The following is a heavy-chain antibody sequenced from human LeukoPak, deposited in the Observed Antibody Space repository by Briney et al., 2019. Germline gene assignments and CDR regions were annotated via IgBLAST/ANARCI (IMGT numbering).Heavy chain of an antibody. V-gene: IGHV3-49*03. Sequence: GGSLRLSCTASGFTFSDYAMSWFRQAPGKGLEWVGFIRSKADGGTTEYAASVKGRFTISRDDSKSIAYLQMNSLKTEDTAVYYCTRGADTAMVTGYFDYWGQGTLVTVSS. D-gene: IGHD5-18*01. J-gene: IGHJ4*02. CDR3: TRGADTAMVTGYFDY. CDR2: IRSKADGGTT. CDR1: GFTFSDYA.